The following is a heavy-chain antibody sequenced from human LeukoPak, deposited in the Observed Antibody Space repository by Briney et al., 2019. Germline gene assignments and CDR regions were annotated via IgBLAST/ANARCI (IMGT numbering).Heavy chain of an antibody. CDR3: ARSAANYYYYYMDV. J-gene: IGHJ6*03. V-gene: IGHV4-4*07. CDR1: GGSISSYY. Sequence: SETLSLTCTVSGGSISSYYWSWIRQPAGKGLEWIGRIYTSGSTNYNPSLKSRVTMSVDTSKNQFSLKLSSVTAADTAVYYCARSAANYYYYYMDVWGKGTTVTISS. CDR2: IYTSGST.